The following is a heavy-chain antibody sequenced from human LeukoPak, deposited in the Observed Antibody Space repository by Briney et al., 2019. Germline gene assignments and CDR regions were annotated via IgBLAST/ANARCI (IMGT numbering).Heavy chain of an antibody. CDR1: GFNFSSYS. V-gene: IGHV3-30*02. Sequence: GGSLRLSCAASGFNFSSYSMNWVRQAPGKGLEWVAFIRYDGSNKYYADSVKGRFTISRDNSKNTLYLQMNSLRAEDTAVYYCARITMVRGARDAFDIWGQGTMVTVSS. CDR3: ARITMVRGARDAFDI. J-gene: IGHJ3*02. D-gene: IGHD3-10*01. CDR2: IRYDGSNK.